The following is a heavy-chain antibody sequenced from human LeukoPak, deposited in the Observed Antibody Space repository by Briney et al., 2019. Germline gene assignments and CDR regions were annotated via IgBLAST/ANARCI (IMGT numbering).Heavy chain of an antibody. D-gene: IGHD3-22*01. CDR2: ISSNGGST. V-gene: IGHV3-64D*06. CDR3: VKLPYSDTSAYYVDY. Sequence: GGSLRLSCSASGFTLSTYAMHWVRQAPGKGLEHVSAISSNGGSTYYAGSVKGRFTISRDNSKNTLSLQMSSLRPEDTAVYYCVKLPYSDTSAYYVDYWGQGTLVTVSS. CDR1: GFTLSTYA. J-gene: IGHJ4*02.